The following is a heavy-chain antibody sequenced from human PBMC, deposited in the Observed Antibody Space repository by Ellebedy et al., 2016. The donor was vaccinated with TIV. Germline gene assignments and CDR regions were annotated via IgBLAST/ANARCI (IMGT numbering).Heavy chain of an antibody. J-gene: IGHJ4*02. D-gene: IGHD2-21*01. V-gene: IGHV3-7*01. Sequence: GGSLRLXXAASGFTFSSYWMHWVRQAPGKGLEWVANIKQDGSKKYYVDSVEGRFTISRDNAKNSLYLQMNSLRAEDTAVYYCAREVGGGGAYWGQGTLVTVSS. CDR3: AREVGGGGAY. CDR1: GFTFSSYW. CDR2: IKQDGSKK.